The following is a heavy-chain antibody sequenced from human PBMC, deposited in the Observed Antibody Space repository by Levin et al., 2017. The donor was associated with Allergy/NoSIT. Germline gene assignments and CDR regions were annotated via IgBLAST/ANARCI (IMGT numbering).Heavy chain of an antibody. CDR3: AREPGSYRGWFDP. CDR2: ISTSSSTI. V-gene: IGHV3-48*02. J-gene: IGHJ5*02. Sequence: GGSLRLSCAASGFTFSSYAMNWVRQAPGKGLEWVSYISTSSSTIYYADSVKGRFTISRDNAKNSLYLQMNSLRDEDTAVYYCAREPGSYRGWFDPWGQGTLVTVSS. CDR1: GFTFSSYA. D-gene: IGHD1-26*01.